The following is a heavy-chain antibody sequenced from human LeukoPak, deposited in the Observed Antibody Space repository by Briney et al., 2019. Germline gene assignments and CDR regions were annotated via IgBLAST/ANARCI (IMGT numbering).Heavy chain of an antibody. J-gene: IGHJ4*02. D-gene: IGHD3-22*01. CDR1: GFTVSSNY. CDR2: IKSKTDGGTT. CDR3: TTDREYYYDSSGYYYFDY. V-gene: IGHV3-15*01. Sequence: GGSLRLSCAASGFTVSSNYMSWVRQAPGKGLEWVGRIKSKTDGGTTDYAAPVKGRFTISRDDSKNTLYLQMNSLKTEDTAVYYCTTDREYYYDSSGYYYFDYWGQGTLVTVSS.